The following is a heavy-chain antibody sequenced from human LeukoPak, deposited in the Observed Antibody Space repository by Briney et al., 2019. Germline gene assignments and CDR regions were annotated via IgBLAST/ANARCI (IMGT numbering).Heavy chain of an antibody. J-gene: IGHJ4*02. CDR2: IKQDGSEK. D-gene: IGHD3-10*01. CDR1: GFTFSSYW. V-gene: IGHV3-7*01. Sequence: GGSLRLSCAASGFTFSSYWMSWVRQAPGKGLEWVANIKQDGSEKYYVDSVKGRFTISRDNAKNSLYLQMNSLRAEDTAVYYCARDRGITMVRGGYFDYWGQGTLVTVSS. CDR3: ARDRGITMVRGGYFDY.